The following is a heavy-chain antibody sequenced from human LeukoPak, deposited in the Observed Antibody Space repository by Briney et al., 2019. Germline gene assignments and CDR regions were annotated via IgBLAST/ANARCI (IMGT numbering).Heavy chain of an antibody. J-gene: IGHJ5*02. V-gene: IGHV4-4*09. CDR1: GGSISSYY. CDR2: IYTSGST. D-gene: IGHD2-15*01. CDR3: ARLTKVAWFDP. Sequence: SETLSLTCTVSGGSISSYYWSWIRQPPGKGLEWIGYIYTSGSTNYNPSLKSRVTISVDTSKNQFSLKLSSVTAADTAVYYCARLTKVAWFDPWGQGTLVSVSS.